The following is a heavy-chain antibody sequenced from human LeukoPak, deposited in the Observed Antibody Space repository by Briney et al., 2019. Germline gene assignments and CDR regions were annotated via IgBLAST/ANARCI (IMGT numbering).Heavy chain of an antibody. J-gene: IGHJ4*02. Sequence: PSETLSLTCAVYGGSFSGHYWSWIRQPPGKGLEWIGEINHSGSTNYNPSLKSRVTILVDTSKNQFSLKLSSVTAADTAVYYCARDAQWEPQYYFDYWGQGTLVTVSS. CDR3: ARDAQWEPQYYFDY. CDR1: GGSFSGHY. V-gene: IGHV4-34*01. D-gene: IGHD1-26*01. CDR2: INHSGST.